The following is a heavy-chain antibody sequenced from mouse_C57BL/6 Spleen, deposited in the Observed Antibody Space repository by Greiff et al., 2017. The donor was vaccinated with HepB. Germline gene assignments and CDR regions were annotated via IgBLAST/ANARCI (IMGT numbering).Heavy chain of an antibody. CDR1: GYTFTSYW. D-gene: IGHD1-1*01. CDR2: IDPNSGGT. V-gene: IGHV1-72*01. Sequence: VKLQQPGAELVKPGASVKLSCKASGYTFTSYWMHWVKQRPGRGLEWIGRIDPNSGGTKYNEKFKSKATLTVDKPSSTAYMQLSSLTSEDSAVYYCARGGTTVVRRGYFEVWGTGTTVTVSS. J-gene: IGHJ1*03. CDR3: ARGGTTVVRRGYFEV.